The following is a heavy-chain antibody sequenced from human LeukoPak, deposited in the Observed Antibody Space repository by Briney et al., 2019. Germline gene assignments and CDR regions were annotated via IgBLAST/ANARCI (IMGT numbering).Heavy chain of an antibody. CDR1: GFTFSSYW. D-gene: IGHD3-10*01. Sequence: TGGSLRLSCEGSGFTFSSYWMSWVRQAPGKGLEWVANIKQDGSEKYYVDSVKGRFAISRDNAKNSLYLQMNSLRAEDTAVYYCVSFSGRHFDYAFDIWGQGTMVTVSS. CDR2: IKQDGSEK. CDR3: VSFSGRHFDYAFDI. V-gene: IGHV3-7*01. J-gene: IGHJ3*02.